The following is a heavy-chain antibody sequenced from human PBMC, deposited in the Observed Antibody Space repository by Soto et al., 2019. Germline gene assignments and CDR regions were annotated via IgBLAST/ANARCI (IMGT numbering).Heavy chain of an antibody. CDR3: ARDDGDTAMFTWFDP. V-gene: IGHV1-46*01. CDR1: GYTFTSYY. J-gene: IGHJ5*02. CDR2: INPSGGST. D-gene: IGHD5-18*01. Sequence: QVQLVQSGAEVKKPGASVKVSCKASGYTFTSYYMHWVRQAPGQGLEWMGIINPSGGSTSYAQKFQGRVTMTRDTSTSTVYMELSSLRSEDTAVYYCARDDGDTAMFTWFDPWGQGTLVTVSS.